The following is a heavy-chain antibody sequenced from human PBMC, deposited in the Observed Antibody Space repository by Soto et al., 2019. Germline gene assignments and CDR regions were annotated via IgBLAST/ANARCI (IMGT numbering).Heavy chain of an antibody. CDR3: ASETGGDCSGGSCLFDY. Sequence: QVQLVQSGAEVKKPGSSVKVSCKASGGTFSSYSISWVRQAPGQGLEWMGGIIPIFGTANYAQKFQGRVTITADESTRIVYMELSSLGSEDTAVYYCASETGGDCSGGSCLFDYWGQGTLVTVSS. CDR2: IIPIFGTA. J-gene: IGHJ4*02. V-gene: IGHV1-69*01. CDR1: GGTFSSYS. D-gene: IGHD2-15*01.